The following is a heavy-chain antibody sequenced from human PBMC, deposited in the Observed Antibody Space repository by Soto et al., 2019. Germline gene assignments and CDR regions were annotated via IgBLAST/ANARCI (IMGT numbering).Heavy chain of an antibody. J-gene: IGHJ4*02. Sequence: GGSLRLSCAASRFTFRDAWMSWVRQAPGKGLVWVSRINSDGTSTSYADSVEGRFTISRDNAKNTLYLQMNSLRVEDMAVYYCASGLPAARNYWGQGTLVRVSS. CDR1: RFTFRDAW. CDR2: INSDGTST. V-gene: IGHV3-74*01. CDR3: ASGLPAARNY. D-gene: IGHD2-2*01.